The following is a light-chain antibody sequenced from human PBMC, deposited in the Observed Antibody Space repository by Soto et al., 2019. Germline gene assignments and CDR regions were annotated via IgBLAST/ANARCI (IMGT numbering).Light chain of an antibody. CDR3: CSFEGSYTAV. CDR2: DVS. CDR1: ISDVGGYNY. Sequence: QSALTQPRSVSGSPGQSVTISCTGTISDVGGYNYVSWYQQYPGKAPKLMIYDVSKRPSGVPDRFSGSKSGNTASLTISGLQAEDEADYYCCSFEGSYTAVFGGGTQLTVL. J-gene: IGLJ2*01. V-gene: IGLV2-11*01.